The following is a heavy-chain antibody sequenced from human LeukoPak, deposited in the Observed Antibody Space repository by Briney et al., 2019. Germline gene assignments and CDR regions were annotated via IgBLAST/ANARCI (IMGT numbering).Heavy chain of an antibody. CDR3: ARNDHCGGDCYNFDY. CDR2: IYYSGST. D-gene: IGHD2-21*02. Sequence: SETLSLTCAVYGGSFSGYYWSWIRQPPGKGLEWIGYIYYSGSTNYNPSLKSRVTISVDTSKNQFSLKLSSVTAADTAVYYCARNDHCGGDCYNFDYWGQGTLVTVSS. J-gene: IGHJ4*02. CDR1: GGSFSGYY. V-gene: IGHV4-59*08.